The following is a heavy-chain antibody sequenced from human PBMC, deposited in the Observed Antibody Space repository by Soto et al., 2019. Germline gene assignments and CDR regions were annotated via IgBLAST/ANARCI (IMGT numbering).Heavy chain of an antibody. Sequence: PSETLSLTCTVSGGSISSYYWSWIRQSPGKGLEWIGYIHYSGSTNYNPSLNPSLKSRVTMSVDTSRNQFSLKLRSVTAADTAVYYCARSIDSSGYYFSNCWGQGTLVTVSS. CDR1: GGSISSYY. J-gene: IGHJ4*02. CDR2: IHYSGST. CDR3: ARSIDSSGYYFSNC. V-gene: IGHV4-59*01. D-gene: IGHD3-22*01.